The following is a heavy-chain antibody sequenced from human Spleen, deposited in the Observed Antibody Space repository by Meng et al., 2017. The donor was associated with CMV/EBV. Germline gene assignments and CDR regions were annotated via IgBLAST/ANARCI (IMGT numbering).Heavy chain of an antibody. CDR1: VSSNSAA. Sequence: VSSNSAAWHWIRQSPSRGLEWLGKTYYRSQWYNDYAVSVKSRITINPDTSKNQFSLHLNSVTTEDTAVYYCARVSGGYNYGTFDYWGQGTLVTVSS. CDR3: ARVSGGYNYGTFDY. J-gene: IGHJ4*02. V-gene: IGHV6-1*01. D-gene: IGHD5-18*01. CDR2: TYYRSQWYN.